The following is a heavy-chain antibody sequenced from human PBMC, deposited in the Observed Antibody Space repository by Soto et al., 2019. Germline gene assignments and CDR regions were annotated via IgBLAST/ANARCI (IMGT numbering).Heavy chain of an antibody. V-gene: IGHV1-46*01. Sequence: ASVKVSCKASGYIFTSYYIHWVRQAPGQGLEWMGWINPFDGSRMFAQSFQGRVTMTRDTSTSTVYMEVSSLRSEDTAVYYCVHYYDSSGYGYWGQGTLVTVSS. CDR3: VHYYDSSGYGY. CDR2: INPFDGSR. J-gene: IGHJ4*02. D-gene: IGHD3-22*01. CDR1: GYIFTSYY.